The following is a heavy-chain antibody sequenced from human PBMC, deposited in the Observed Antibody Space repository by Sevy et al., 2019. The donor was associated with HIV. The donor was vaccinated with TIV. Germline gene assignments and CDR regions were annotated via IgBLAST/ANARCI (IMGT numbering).Heavy chain of an antibody. CDR1: GFTFRTSG. CDR2: ISYDEAQK. J-gene: IGHJ3*02. CDR3: AKDDRIAVAGLIAFDI. V-gene: IGHV3-30*18. D-gene: IGHD6-19*01. Sequence: GGSLRLSCVTSGFTFRTSGMHWVRQSPGKGLEWVAVISYDEAQKNYADSVKGRFSISRDNSKNTLYLQMNSRRAEDTAVYYCAKDDRIAVAGLIAFDIWGQGTMVTVSS.